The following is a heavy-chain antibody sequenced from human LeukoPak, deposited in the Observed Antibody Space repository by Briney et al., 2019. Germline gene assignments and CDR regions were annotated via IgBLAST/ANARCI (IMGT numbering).Heavy chain of an antibody. Sequence: SETLSLTCTVSGGSVTDYYWSWIRQSPGKGLEWIGYIYYTGTSYNPSLKSRVTISADTSKNQFSLKLISVTAADTAVYFCARGGPPGYYYDYYMDVWGKGTTVTISS. CDR2: IYYTGT. V-gene: IGHV4-59*02. CDR1: GGSVTDYY. J-gene: IGHJ6*03. CDR3: ARGGPPGYYYDYYMDV.